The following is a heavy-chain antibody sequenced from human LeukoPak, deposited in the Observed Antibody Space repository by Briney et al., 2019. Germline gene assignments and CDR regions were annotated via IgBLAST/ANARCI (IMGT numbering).Heavy chain of an antibody. CDR3: ARDWGVSARPGYMDV. CDR2: IYYSGYT. V-gene: IGHV4-59*01. J-gene: IGHJ6*03. CDR1: GGSISSYY. D-gene: IGHD6-6*01. Sequence: SETLSLTCTVSGGSISSYYWSWIRQPPGKGLEWIGYIYYSGYTNYNPSLKSRVTISVDTSKNQFSLRLSPVTAADTAVYYCARDWGVSARPGYMDVWGKGTTVTVSS.